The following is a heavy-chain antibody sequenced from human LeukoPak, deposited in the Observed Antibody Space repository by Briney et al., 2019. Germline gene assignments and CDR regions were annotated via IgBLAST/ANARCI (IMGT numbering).Heavy chain of an antibody. Sequence: GGSLRLSCEASGFTFDDYGMSWVRQPPGKGLEWVSGINRNGGSTDYADSVKGRFTISRDNAKNSHFLQMNSLRVKHTALYYCSRGFRNGPFDCWGQGTLVTVSS. CDR2: INRNGGST. J-gene: IGHJ4*02. V-gene: IGHV3-20*04. D-gene: IGHD2-8*01. CDR3: SRGFRNGPFDC. CDR1: GFTFDDYG.